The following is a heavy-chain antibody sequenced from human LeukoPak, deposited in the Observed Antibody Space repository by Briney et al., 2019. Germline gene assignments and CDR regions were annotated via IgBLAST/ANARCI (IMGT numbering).Heavy chain of an antibody. CDR3: ARGFTLGYCSGGSCYRFAFDI. CDR1: GGSFSGYY. CDR2: INHSGST. D-gene: IGHD2-15*01. V-gene: IGHV4-34*01. J-gene: IGHJ3*02. Sequence: PSETLSLTCAVYGGSFSGYYWSWIRQPPGKGLEWIGEINHSGSTNYNPSLKSRVTISVDTSKTHFSLKLSSVTAADTAVYYCARGFTLGYCSGGSCYRFAFDIWGQGTMVTVSS.